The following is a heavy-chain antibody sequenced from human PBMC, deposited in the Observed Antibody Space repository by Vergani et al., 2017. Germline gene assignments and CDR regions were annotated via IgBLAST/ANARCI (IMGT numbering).Heavy chain of an antibody. Sequence: QVQLQESGPGLAKPSQTLSLTCSVSGDSISSGVYYWNWIRQHPGKGLEWIWYIYSTGSTHHNPSLRRRINMSVDTSKNQFSLKLNSVTAADTAMYYCARMGGYGEGDGFRIGYFDSWGPGILVTVSS. CDR1: GDSISSGVYY. J-gene: IGHJ4*02. V-gene: IGHV4-31*03. CDR3: ARMGGYGEGDGFRIGYFDS. D-gene: IGHD4/OR15-4a*01. CDR2: IYSTGST.